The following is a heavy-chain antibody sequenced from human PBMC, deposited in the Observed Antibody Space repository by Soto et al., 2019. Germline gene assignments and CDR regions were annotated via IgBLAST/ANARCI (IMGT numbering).Heavy chain of an antibody. D-gene: IGHD3-22*01. CDR2: IIPIFGTA. Sequence: ASVKVSCKASGGTFSSYAISWVRQAPGQGLEWMGGIIPIFGTANYAQKFQGRVTITADESTSTAYMELSSLRSEDTAVYYCARSRGYYDSSGYFLAFDIWGQGTMVTVSS. CDR3: ARSRGYYDSSGYFLAFDI. V-gene: IGHV1-69*13. CDR1: GGTFSSYA. J-gene: IGHJ3*02.